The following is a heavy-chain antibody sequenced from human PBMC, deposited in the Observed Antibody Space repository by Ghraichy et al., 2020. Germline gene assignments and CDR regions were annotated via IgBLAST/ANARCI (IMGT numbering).Heavy chain of an antibody. Sequence: GGSLRLSCAASGFTFSSYAMTWVRQAPGEGLEWFSSITGGGGTTYYADSVKGRFTISSDNSKNTLYLQMNILRAEDTAVYYCAKRNRYSSCWYVDYWGQGTLVTVSS. CDR2: ITGGGGTT. CDR1: GFTFSSYA. CDR3: AKRNRYSSCWYVDY. J-gene: IGHJ4*02. D-gene: IGHD6-19*01. V-gene: IGHV3-23*01.